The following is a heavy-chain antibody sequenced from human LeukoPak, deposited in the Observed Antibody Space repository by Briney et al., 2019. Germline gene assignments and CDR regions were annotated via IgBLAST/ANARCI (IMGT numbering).Heavy chain of an antibody. J-gene: IGHJ4*02. V-gene: IGHV1-18*01. D-gene: IGHD3-10*01. Sequence: ASVKVSCKASGYTFTSYAMNWVRQAPGQGLEWMGWISAYNGNTNYAQKLQGRVTMTTDTSTSTAYMELRSLRSDDTAVYYCARDPPYGSGSYAYYWGQGTLVTVSS. CDR2: ISAYNGNT. CDR3: ARDPPYGSGSYAYY. CDR1: GYTFTSYA.